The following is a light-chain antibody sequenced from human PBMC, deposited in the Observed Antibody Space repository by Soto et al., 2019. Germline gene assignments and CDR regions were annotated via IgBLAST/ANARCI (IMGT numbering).Light chain of an antibody. CDR1: QGVSSSY. CDR3: QQYSNWPLT. CDR2: GAS. J-gene: IGKJ4*01. V-gene: IGKV3-15*01. Sequence: EIVLTQSPGTLSLSPGERATLSCRASQGVSSSYLAWYQQKPGQAPSLLIYGASTRATGIPARFSGSGSGTEFTLTINSLQSEDFAVYYCQQYSNWPLTFGGGTKVDIK.